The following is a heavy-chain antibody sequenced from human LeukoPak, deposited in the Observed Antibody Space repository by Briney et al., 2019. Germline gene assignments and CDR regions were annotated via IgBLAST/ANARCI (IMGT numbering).Heavy chain of an antibody. J-gene: IGHJ4*02. V-gene: IGHV4-31*03. Sequence: SETLSLICTVSGGSISSGGYYWSWIRQHPGKGLEWIGNIYDSGSTYYNPSLKSRVTISVDTSNNQFSLKLSSVTAADTVVYCCARMKRYCRSTSCPEDYFDYWGQGTLVTVSS. D-gene: IGHD2-2*01. CDR2: IYDSGST. CDR3: ARMKRYCRSTSCPEDYFDY. CDR1: GGSISSGGYY.